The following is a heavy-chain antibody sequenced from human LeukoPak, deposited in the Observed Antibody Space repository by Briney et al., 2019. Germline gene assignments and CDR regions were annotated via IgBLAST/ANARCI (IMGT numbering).Heavy chain of an antibody. Sequence: PGGSLRLSCVVSGFTVSSNYMSWVRQAPGKGLEWVSVIYSGGSTYYADSVKGRFTISRDNSKNTLYLQMNSLRAEDTAVYYCARDEDYGDYGGGWGQGTLVTVSS. CDR1: GFTVSSNY. CDR3: ARDEDYGDYGGG. V-gene: IGHV3-66*01. CDR2: IYSGGST. J-gene: IGHJ4*02. D-gene: IGHD4-17*01.